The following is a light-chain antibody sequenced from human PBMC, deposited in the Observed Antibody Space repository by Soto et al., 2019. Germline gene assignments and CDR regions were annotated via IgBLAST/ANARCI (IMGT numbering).Light chain of an antibody. J-gene: IGKJ2*01. CDR2: KAS. Sequence: DIQMTQSPSTLSASVGDRVTITCRASQSISRRLAWYQQKPGKAPNLLIYKASNLQSGVPSRFSGTGSGTEFSLSVSSLQPEDVATYYCQQYNSYPHTFGQGTKLEIK. V-gene: IGKV1-5*03. CDR1: QSISRR. CDR3: QQYNSYPHT.